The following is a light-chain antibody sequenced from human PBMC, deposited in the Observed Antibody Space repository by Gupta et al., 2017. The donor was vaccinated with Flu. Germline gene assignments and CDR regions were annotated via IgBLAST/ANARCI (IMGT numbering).Light chain of an antibody. CDR2: EAS. CDR3: QKYNNAPLT. Sequence: DMPMTESPSSLSASVGDRVIISCRASHDIRNYLAWYQQRPGKTPELLIYEASTLQSGVPSRFSGSGSGTDFALTINGLQPEDAATYYCQKYNNAPLTFGQGTRLEIK. J-gene: IGKJ5*01. V-gene: IGKV1-27*01. CDR1: HDIRNY.